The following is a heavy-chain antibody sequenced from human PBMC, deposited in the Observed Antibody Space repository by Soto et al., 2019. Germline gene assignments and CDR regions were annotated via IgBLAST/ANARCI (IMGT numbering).Heavy chain of an antibody. D-gene: IGHD3-22*01. CDR2: ISYDGSNK. J-gene: IGHJ5*02. CDR1: GFTFSSYG. Sequence: QVQLVESGGGVVQPGRSLRLSCAASGFTFSSYGRHWVRQAPGKGLEWVAVISYDGSNKYYADSVKGRFTISRDNSKNTLYLQMNSLRAEDTAVYYCATVYYYDSSGDLSWGQGTLVTVSS. V-gene: IGHV3-30*03. CDR3: ATVYYYDSSGDLS.